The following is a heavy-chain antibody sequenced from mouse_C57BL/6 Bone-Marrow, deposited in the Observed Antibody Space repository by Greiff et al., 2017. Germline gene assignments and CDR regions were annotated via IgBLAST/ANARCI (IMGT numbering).Heavy chain of an antibody. D-gene: IGHD2-4*01. CDR1: GYTFTNYW. CDR2: IYPGGGYT. J-gene: IGHJ4*01. CDR3: ARSIITTYYAMDY. V-gene: IGHV1-63*02. Sequence: QVHVKQSGAELVRPGTSVKISCKASGYTFTNYWLGWVKQRPGHGLEWIGDIYPGGGYTNYNEKFKGKATLTADTSSSTAYMQLSSLTSEDSAVFFCARSIITTYYAMDYWGQGTSVTVSS.